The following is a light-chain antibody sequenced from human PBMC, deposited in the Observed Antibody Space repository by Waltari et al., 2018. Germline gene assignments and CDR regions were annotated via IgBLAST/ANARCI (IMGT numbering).Light chain of an antibody. Sequence: SDELTPPPSVSVSPGQTARITCSGDALPKKYAHWYQQKSGQAPVVVIYEDNKRTSEIPERFSGASSGTMATLTISGAQVEDEADYYCYSTDSSGLGVFGTGTKVTVL. J-gene: IGLJ1*01. CDR1: ALPKKY. CDR2: EDN. V-gene: IGLV3-10*01. CDR3: YSTDSSGLGV.